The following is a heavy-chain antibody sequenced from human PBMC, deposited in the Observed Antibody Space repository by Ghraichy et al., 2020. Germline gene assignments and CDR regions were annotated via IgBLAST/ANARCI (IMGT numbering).Heavy chain of an antibody. J-gene: IGHJ4*02. CDR2: IYYSGST. CDR1: GGSISSYY. Sequence: GSPRLSCTVSGGSISSYYWSWIRQPPGKGLEWIGYIYYSGSTNYNPSLKSRVTISVDTSKNQFSLKLSSVTAADTAVYYCARRWDYYDSSGYYVYYFDYWGQGTLVTVSS. V-gene: IGHV4-59*08. D-gene: IGHD3-22*01. CDR3: ARRWDYYDSSGYYVYYFDY.